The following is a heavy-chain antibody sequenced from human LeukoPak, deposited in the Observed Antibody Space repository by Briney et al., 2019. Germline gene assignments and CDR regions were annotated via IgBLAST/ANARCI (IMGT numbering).Heavy chain of an antibody. V-gene: IGHV4-61*02. J-gene: IGHJ5*02. CDR2: IYTSGST. CDR3: ARRSNRITMIVVVSPGRRWGPPTVFDP. D-gene: IGHD3-22*01. Sequence: SETLSLTCTVSGGSISSGSYYWSWIRQPAGKGLEWIGRIYTSGSTNYNPSLKSRVTISVDTSKNQFSLKLSSVTAADTAVYYCARRSNRITMIVVVSPGRRWGPPTVFDPWGQGTLVTVSS. CDR1: GGSISSGSYY.